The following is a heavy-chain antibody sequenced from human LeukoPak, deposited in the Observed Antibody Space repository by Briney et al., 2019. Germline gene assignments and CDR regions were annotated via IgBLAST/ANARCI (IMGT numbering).Heavy chain of an antibody. Sequence: ASVKVFCKASGGRFSNYAIYWVRQAPGQGFEWLGGFLPMFGTANYAQTFQDRLTFTSDNPTTSVHMELYSLTSDDTAVYYCARGRQKTVGPGLPGNDAFDIWGHGTLVTVSS. V-gene: IGHV1-69*06. CDR2: FLPMFGTA. CDR1: GGRFSNYA. CDR3: ARGRQKTVGPGLPGNDAFDI. J-gene: IGHJ3*02. D-gene: IGHD1-26*01.